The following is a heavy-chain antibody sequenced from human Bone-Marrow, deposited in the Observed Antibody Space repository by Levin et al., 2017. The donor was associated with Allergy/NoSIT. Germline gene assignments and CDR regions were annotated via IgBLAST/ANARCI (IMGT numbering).Heavy chain of an antibody. CDR1: GFTFSSYA. CDR2: ISYDGSNK. D-gene: IGHD4-17*01. V-gene: IGHV3-30-3*01. Sequence: PGGSLRLSCAASGFTFSSYAMHWVRQAPGKGLEWVAVISYDGSNKYYADSVKGRFTISRDNSKNTLYLQMNSLRAEDTAVYYCARDLFWATVTHIFDYWGQGTLVTVSS. J-gene: IGHJ4*02. CDR3: ARDLFWATVTHIFDY.